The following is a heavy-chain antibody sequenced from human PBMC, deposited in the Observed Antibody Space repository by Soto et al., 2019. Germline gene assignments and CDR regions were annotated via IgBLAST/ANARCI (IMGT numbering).Heavy chain of an antibody. CDR2: IIPIFGTA. CDR3: ARPAAGTYYYYGMDV. J-gene: IGHJ6*02. D-gene: IGHD6-13*01. Sequence: ASVKVSCKASGGTFSSYAISWVRQAPGQGLEWMGGIIPIFGTANYAQKFQGRVTITADESTSTAYMELSSLRSEDTAVYYCARPAAGTYYYYGMDVWGQGTTVTVSS. V-gene: IGHV1-69*13. CDR1: GGTFSSYA.